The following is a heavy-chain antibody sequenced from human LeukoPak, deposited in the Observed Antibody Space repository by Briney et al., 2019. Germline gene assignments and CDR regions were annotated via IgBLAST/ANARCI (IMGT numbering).Heavy chain of an antibody. V-gene: IGHV4-34*01. J-gene: IGHJ4*02. CDR3: ASLMLIAAGYDY. Sequence: GSLRLSCAASGFTFSDYYMSWIRQPPGKGLEWIGEINHSGSTTYNPSLKSRVTISIDTSKNQFSLSLISVTAADTAVYYCASLMLIAAGYDYWGQGNLVTISS. CDR2: INHSGST. D-gene: IGHD6-13*01. CDR1: GFTFSDYY.